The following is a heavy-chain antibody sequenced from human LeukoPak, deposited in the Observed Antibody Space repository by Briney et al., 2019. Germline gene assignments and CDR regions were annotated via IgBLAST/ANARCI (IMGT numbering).Heavy chain of an antibody. D-gene: IGHD6-13*01. V-gene: IGHV3-30*03. J-gene: IGHJ6*02. CDR1: GFTFSNYG. CDR2: ISYDGSDK. Sequence: PGGSLRLSCAASGFTFSNYGMHWVRQAPGKGLEWVAVISYDGSDKYYSDSVKGRFTISRDNSKNTLYLQMNSLRAEDTAVYYCARSRSEQQLVRSGMDVWGQGTTVTVSS. CDR3: ARSRSEQQLVRSGMDV.